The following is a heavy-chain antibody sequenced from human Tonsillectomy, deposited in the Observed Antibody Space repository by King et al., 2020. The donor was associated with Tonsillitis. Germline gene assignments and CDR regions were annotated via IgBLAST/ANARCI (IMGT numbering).Heavy chain of an antibody. J-gene: IGHJ6*02. D-gene: IGHD2-15*01. V-gene: IGHV4-30-2*01. CDR3: AGRASPLARYSSYGVDA. CDR2: MSHSGST. Sequence: LQLQESGSGLVKTSQTLSLTCAVSGGSISNDGYSWSWIRQPPGKGLEWIGYMSHSGSTYYNPSLKSRVTISEDRSKNQFSLKLSSLTAADTAVYYCAGRASPLARYSSYGVDAWGQGAPVTVS. CDR1: GGSISNDGYS.